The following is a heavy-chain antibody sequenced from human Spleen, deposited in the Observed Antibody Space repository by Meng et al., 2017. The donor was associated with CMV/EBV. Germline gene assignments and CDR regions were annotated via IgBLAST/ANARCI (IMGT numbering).Heavy chain of an antibody. D-gene: IGHD3-10*01. CDR1: GFSFSIYE. Sequence: GGSLRLSCEASGFSFSIYEMTWVRQAPGKGLEWVSGISDSGGSTFYADSVRGRFTISRDNSKNTLYLQMNSLRVEDTAVYYCAKGSHSDYWGQGMLVTVSS. J-gene: IGHJ4*02. CDR3: AKGSHSDY. V-gene: IGHV3-23*01. CDR2: ISDSGGST.